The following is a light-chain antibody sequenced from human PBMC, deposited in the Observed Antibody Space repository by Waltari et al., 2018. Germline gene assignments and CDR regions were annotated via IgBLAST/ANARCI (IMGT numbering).Light chain of an antibody. V-gene: IGKV4-1*01. CDR2: WAS. CDR1: QSLFSTSNSKTY. CDR3: HHYYIPPLT. Sequence: DIVMTQSPDFLAVSLGERATLNCKSSQSLFSTSNSKTYISWYQQKPGQPPKLLIYWASTRGSGVPDRFSGSGSGTDFTLTISSLQAEDVAVYYCHHYYIPPLTFGQGTKVEIK. J-gene: IGKJ1*01.